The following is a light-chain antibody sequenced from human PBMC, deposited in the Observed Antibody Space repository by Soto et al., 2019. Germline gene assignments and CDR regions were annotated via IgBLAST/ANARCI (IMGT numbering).Light chain of an antibody. J-gene: IGKJ1*01. CDR3: QQYGSSPLWT. V-gene: IGKV3-20*01. Sequence: EIRLKQSPGTLSLYTGERATLSCRASQSVSSSYLAWYQQKPGQAPRLLIYGASSRATGIPDRFSGSGSGTDFTLTISRLEPEDFAVYYCQQYGSSPLWTFGQGTKVAI. CDR2: GAS. CDR1: QSVSSSY.